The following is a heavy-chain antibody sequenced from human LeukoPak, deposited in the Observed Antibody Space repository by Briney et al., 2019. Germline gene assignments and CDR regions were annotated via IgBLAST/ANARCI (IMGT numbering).Heavy chain of an antibody. CDR2: IIPILGIA. Sequence: SVKVSCKASGGTLSSYAISWVRQAPGQGLEWMGRIIPILGIANYAQKFQGRVTITADKSTSTAYMELSSLRSEDTAVYYCARESAYYYDSSGYYLAEYFQHWGQGTLVTVSS. CDR1: GGTLSSYA. CDR3: ARESAYYYDSSGYYLAEYFQH. J-gene: IGHJ1*01. V-gene: IGHV1-69*04. D-gene: IGHD3-22*01.